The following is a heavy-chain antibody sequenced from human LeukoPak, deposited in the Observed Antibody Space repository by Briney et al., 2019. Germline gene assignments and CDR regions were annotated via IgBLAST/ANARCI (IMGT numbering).Heavy chain of an antibody. Sequence: ASVKVSCMPSGYTFTNYFLHWVRQAPGQGLEWMGLINPSGGSTKYAQKVQGRGTMSRDTSTSTVYMELSRLRSDGTAVYCCGIVREGYSPREWWVDPWGQGTLVTVSS. J-gene: IGHJ5*02. CDR1: GYTFTNYF. V-gene: IGHV1-46*04. CDR2: INPSGGST. CDR3: GIVREGYSPREWWVDP. D-gene: IGHD6-13*01.